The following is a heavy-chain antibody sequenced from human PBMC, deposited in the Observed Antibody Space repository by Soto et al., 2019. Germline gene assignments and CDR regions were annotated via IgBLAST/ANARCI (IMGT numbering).Heavy chain of an antibody. CDR2: ISGSGGST. V-gene: IGHV3-23*01. CDR1: GFTFSSYA. Sequence: GESLKISCAASGFTFSSYAMSWVRQAPGKGLEWVSAISGSGGSTYYADSVKGRFTISRDNSKNTLYLQMNSLRAEDTAVYYCAKPPRGYSGYDFSHRYYFDYWGQGTLVTVSS. CDR3: AKPPRGYSGYDFSHRYYFDY. J-gene: IGHJ4*02. D-gene: IGHD5-12*01.